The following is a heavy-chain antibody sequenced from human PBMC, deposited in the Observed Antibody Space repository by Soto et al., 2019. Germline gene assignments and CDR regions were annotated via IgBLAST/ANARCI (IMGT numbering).Heavy chain of an antibody. CDR1: GFTFSSYA. Sequence: GGSLRLSCAASGFTFSSYAMSWVRQAPGKGLEWVSAISGSGGSTYYADSVKGRFTISRDNSKNTLYLQMNSLRAEDTAVYYCAKAGLYDSSGYYSGKGLFVDYWGQGTLVTVSS. D-gene: IGHD3-22*01. CDR3: AKAGLYDSSGYYSGKGLFVDY. CDR2: ISGSGGST. J-gene: IGHJ4*02. V-gene: IGHV3-23*01.